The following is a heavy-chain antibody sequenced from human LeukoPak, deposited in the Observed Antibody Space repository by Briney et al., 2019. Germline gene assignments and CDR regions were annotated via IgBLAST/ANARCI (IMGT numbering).Heavy chain of an antibody. CDR1: GGSFSGYY. CDR2: INHSGST. J-gene: IGHJ6*02. D-gene: IGHD3-10*01. V-gene: IGHV4-34*01. CDR3: ASSKVRAYYYYYYGMDV. Sequence: PSETLSLTCAVHGGSFSGYYWSWIRQPPGKGLEWIGEINHSGSTNYNPSLKSRVAISVDTSKNQFSLKMSSVTAADTAVYYCASSKVRAYYYYYYGMDVWGQGTTVTVSS.